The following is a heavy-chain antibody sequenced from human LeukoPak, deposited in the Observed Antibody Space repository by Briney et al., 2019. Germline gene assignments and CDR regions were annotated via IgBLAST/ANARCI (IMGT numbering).Heavy chain of an antibody. CDR3: AKERVRGVIFDAFDI. D-gene: IGHD3-10*01. CDR2: MSYDGNNR. Sequence: PGRSLRLSCLASGFTFSSYAMHWVRQARGMGLEWVAVMSYDGNNRYYTDSVKGRFTISRDNSKNTVYLQMNSLRAEDTAVYYCAKERVRGVIFDAFDIWGQGTMVTVSS. CDR1: GFTFSSYA. V-gene: IGHV3-30*18. J-gene: IGHJ3*02.